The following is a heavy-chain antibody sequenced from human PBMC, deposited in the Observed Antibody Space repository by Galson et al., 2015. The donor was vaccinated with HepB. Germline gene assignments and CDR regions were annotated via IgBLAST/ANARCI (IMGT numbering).Heavy chain of an antibody. J-gene: IGHJ3*01. V-gene: IGHV5-51*01. CDR2: IYPGDPET. D-gene: IGHD1-1*01. CDR3: ARHSITTGTTGPTLDALDV. CDR1: GKALTAYG. Sequence: QSGAEVKSRGELRRSSARGLGKALTAYGMGGGAQCPGKGRGGLGIIYPGDPETNKGPSFQGQVTFSADKSISTAYLQWDSLAASDTAMYYCARHSITTGTTGPTLDALDVWGQGTVVTVSS.